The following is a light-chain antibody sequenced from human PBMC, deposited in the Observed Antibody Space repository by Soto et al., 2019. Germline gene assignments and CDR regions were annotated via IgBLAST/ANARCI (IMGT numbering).Light chain of an antibody. CDR3: SSFTSSITYV. V-gene: IGLV2-14*01. J-gene: IGLJ1*01. CDR2: DVT. CDR1: SSDVGGYNS. Sequence: SALTQPASVSWSPGQSITISCTGTSSDVGGYNSVSWYRQDPGKAPKLMIYDVTNRPSGVSNRFSGSKSGNTASLTISGLQAEDEADYYCSSFTSSITYVFGTGTKVTVL.